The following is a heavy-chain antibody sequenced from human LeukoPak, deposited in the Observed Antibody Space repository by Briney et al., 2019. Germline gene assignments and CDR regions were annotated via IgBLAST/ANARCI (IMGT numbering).Heavy chain of an antibody. CDR1: GYSFTGYY. CDR2: INPNSGGT. J-gene: IGHJ3*02. D-gene: IGHD3-10*01. V-gene: IGHV1-2*02. CDR3: ARDQFRLWFGELIYRYDAFDI. Sequence: GASVKVSCKSSGYSFTGYYMHWVRQAPGQGLEWMGWINPNSGGTNYAQKFQGRVTMTRDTSISTAYMELSRLRSDDTAVYYCARDQFRLWFGELIYRYDAFDIWGQGTMVTASS.